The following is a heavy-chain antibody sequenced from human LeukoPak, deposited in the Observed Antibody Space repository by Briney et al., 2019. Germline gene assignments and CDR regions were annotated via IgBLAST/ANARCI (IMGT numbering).Heavy chain of an antibody. D-gene: IGHD6-19*01. CDR2: ISAYNGNT. CDR3: ARLAVARTVGYYGMDV. J-gene: IGHJ6*02. V-gene: IGHV1-18*01. CDR1: GYTFTSYG. Sequence: GASVKVSCKASGYTFTSYGISWVRQAPGQGLEWMGWISAYNGNTNYAQKLQGRVTMTTDTSTSTAYMELRSLRSDDTPVYYCARLAVARTVGYYGMDVWGQGPTVTVSS.